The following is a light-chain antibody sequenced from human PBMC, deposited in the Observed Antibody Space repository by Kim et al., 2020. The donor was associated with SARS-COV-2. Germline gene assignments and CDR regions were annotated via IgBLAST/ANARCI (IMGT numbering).Light chain of an antibody. CDR1: QGISSW. Sequence: DIQMTQSPSSVSASVGDRVTITCRASQGISSWLAWYQQKPGKAPKLMIYAASSLQSGVPSRSSGSGSGTDFTFTISGLQPEEYATYYCQQENGFTWTFGQGTKVDIK. V-gene: IGKV1-12*01. CDR3: QQENGFTWT. J-gene: IGKJ1*01. CDR2: AAS.